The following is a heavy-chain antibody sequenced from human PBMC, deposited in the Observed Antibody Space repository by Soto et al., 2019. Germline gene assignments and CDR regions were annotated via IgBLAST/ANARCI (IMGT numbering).Heavy chain of an antibody. CDR1: GFTFGSYA. CDR2: ISGGNDGA. Sequence: EVQLLESGGGLLQPGGSLRLSCEASGFTFGSYAMSWVRQAPGKGLEWVSGISGGNDGAYYADSVKGRFTISRDNSKNTLYLYMNSLRLEDTAVYYCANSRGYRYGTLQDWGRGTLVTVSS. D-gene: IGHD5-18*01. V-gene: IGHV3-23*01. CDR3: ANSRGYRYGTLQD. J-gene: IGHJ4*02.